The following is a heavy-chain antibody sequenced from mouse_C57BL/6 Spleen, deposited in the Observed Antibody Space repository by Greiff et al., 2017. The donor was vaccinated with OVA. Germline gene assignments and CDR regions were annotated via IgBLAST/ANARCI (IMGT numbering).Heavy chain of an antibody. D-gene: IGHD2-5*01. CDR1: GYSFPGGNS. Sequence: EVQLQQSGPGLVKPSQSLSLTCSSPGYSFPGGNSWNWIRQFPGNKREWMGYISYDGSNNYNPSLKNRISITRDTSKNQFFLKLNSVTTEDTATYYCAREQTYYSNHWYFDVWGTGTTVTVSS. V-gene: IGHV3-6*01. CDR2: ISYDGSN. J-gene: IGHJ1*03. CDR3: AREQTYYSNHWYFDV.